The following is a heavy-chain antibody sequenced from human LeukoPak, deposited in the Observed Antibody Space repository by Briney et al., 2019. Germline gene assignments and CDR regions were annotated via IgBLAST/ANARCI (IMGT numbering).Heavy chain of an antibody. Sequence: SETLSLTCTVSGDSISSGGHYWNWLRQRPGKGLEWIGYIFYTGSTYYNPSLKSRVTISVDTSKNQFSLKLSSVTAADTAVYYCARHLVGYYYMDVWGKGTTVTVSS. CDR3: ARHLVGYYYMDV. CDR1: GDSISSGGHY. CDR2: IFYTGST. D-gene: IGHD6-6*01. J-gene: IGHJ6*03. V-gene: IGHV4-30-4*01.